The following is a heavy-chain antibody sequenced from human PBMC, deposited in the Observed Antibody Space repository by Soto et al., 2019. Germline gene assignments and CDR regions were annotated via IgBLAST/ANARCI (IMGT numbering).Heavy chain of an antibody. J-gene: IGHJ6*02. Sequence: GGSLRLSCAASGFTFSSYSMNWVRQAPGKGLEWVSSISSSSSYIYYADSVKGRFTISRDNAKNSLYLQMNSLRAEDTAVYYCARDHSHTHRLVYYYYPGMDVWGQGTTVTVSS. D-gene: IGHD5-18*01. CDR3: ARDHSHTHRLVYYYYPGMDV. V-gene: IGHV3-21*01. CDR2: ISSSSSYI. CDR1: GFTFSSYS.